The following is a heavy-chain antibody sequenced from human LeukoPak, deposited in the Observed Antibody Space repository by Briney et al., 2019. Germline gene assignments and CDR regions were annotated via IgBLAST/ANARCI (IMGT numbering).Heavy chain of an antibody. CDR3: ARVLVGATSWFDP. D-gene: IGHD1-26*01. J-gene: IGHJ3*01. CDR1: GGSISRDY. CDR2: IDYAGRT. V-gene: IGHV4-59*01. Sequence: SETLSLTCTVSGGSISRDYWSWIRQPPGKGLEWIGYIDYAGRTNYNPSLKSRVTILVDTSKNQFALKLSSVTAADTAVYYCARVLVGATSWFDPWGQGTMVTVSS.